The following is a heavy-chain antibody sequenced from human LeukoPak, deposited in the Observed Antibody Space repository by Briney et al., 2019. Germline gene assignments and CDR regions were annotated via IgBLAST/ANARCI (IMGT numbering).Heavy chain of an antibody. CDR2: IIPIFGTA. J-gene: IGHJ6*03. CDR1: GGTFGSYA. Sequence: GASVKVSCKASGGTFGSYAISWVRQAPGQGLEWMGGIIPIFGTANYAQKFQGRVTITTDESTSTAYMELSSLRSEDTAVYYCARVQLGPHYYDSSGPTSHYYYMDVWGKGTTVTVSS. CDR3: ARVQLGPHYYDSSGPTSHYYYMDV. D-gene: IGHD3-22*01. V-gene: IGHV1-69*05.